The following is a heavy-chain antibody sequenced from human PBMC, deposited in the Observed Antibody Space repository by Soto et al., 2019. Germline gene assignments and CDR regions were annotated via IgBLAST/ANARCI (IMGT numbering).Heavy chain of an antibody. CDR3: ARGNYYDSSGYLDY. Sequence: SETLSLTCTVSGGSISSYYWSWIRQPAGKGLEWIGRIYTSGSTNYNPSLKSRVTMSVDTSKNQFSLKLSSVTAADTAVYYCARGNYYDSSGYLDYWGQGTLATVAS. CDR1: GGSISSYY. V-gene: IGHV4-4*07. D-gene: IGHD3-22*01. J-gene: IGHJ4*02. CDR2: IYTSGST.